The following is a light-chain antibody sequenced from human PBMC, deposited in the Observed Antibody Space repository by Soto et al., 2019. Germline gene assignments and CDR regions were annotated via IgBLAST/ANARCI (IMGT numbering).Light chain of an antibody. CDR2: GAS. V-gene: IGKV3-15*01. Sequence: EPVMTRSPSTLSVSQGERNTLSCRASQSVSSSLAWFQQKPGQAPRLLIYGASTRATGVPSRFSGIGSGTEFTLTISILQPDDFATYYCQQYASYWMFGQGTKVDIK. CDR1: QSVSSS. J-gene: IGKJ1*01. CDR3: QQYASYWM.